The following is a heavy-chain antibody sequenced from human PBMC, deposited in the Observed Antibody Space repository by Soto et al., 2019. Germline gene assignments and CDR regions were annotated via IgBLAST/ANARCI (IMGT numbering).Heavy chain of an antibody. Sequence: QVQLVQSGAEVRKSGSSVKVSCKAAGGTFSDYALSWVRQAPGQGLEWMGGIIPMFATTNYAQKFQGRVSITEDGSETKAHMELSSLKSEDTGVYYCARGRGIGFSSTWNIYWYYNMDVWGQGTTVTVSS. CDR1: GGTFSDYA. D-gene: IGHD6-13*01. J-gene: IGHJ6*02. CDR2: IIPMFATT. V-gene: IGHV1-69*01. CDR3: ARGRGIGFSSTWNIYWYYNMDV.